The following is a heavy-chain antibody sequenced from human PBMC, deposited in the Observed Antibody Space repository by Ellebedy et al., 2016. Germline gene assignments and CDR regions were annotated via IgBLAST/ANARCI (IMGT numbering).Heavy chain of an antibody. D-gene: IGHD5-24*01. CDR1: GFTFSNHG. V-gene: IGHV3-23*01. CDR3: TIFNY. Sequence: GESLKISCAVSGFTFSNHGMSWVRQAPGKGLEWVSEITASGDRAYYADSVKGRFTISRDNSKNILYLQMTSLRVDDTAVYYCTIFNYWGQGTLVTVSS. J-gene: IGHJ4*02. CDR2: ITASGDRA.